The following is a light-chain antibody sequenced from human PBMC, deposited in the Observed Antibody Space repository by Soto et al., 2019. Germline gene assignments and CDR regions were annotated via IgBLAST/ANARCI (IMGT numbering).Light chain of an antibody. Sequence: SALTQPASVSGSPGQSITISCTGTSSDVGGYNYVSWYQQHPGKAPKLMIYDVSNRPSGVSNRCSGSKSGNTASLTISGRQAEDEADYYCSSYTSSSSYVFGTGTKLTVL. J-gene: IGLJ1*01. V-gene: IGLV2-14*01. CDR3: SSYTSSSSYV. CDR1: SSDVGGYNY. CDR2: DVS.